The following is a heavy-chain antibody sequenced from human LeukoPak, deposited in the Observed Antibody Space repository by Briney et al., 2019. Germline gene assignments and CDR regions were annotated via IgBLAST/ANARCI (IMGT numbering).Heavy chain of an antibody. V-gene: IGHV1-8*01. CDR2: MNPNSGNT. J-gene: IGHJ4*02. Sequence: ASVKVSCKASGYTFTSYDINWVRQATGQGLEWMGWMNPNSGNTGYAQKFQGRIIVSRNTSISTAYMELSSLTSEDTAIYYCARTAAAGNRRLNYWGQGTLVTVAS. CDR3: ARTAAAGNRRLNY. D-gene: IGHD6-13*01. CDR1: GYTFTSYD.